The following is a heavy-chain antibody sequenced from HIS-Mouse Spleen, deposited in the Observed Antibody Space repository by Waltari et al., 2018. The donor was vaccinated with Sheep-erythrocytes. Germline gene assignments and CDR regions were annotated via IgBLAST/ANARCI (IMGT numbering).Heavy chain of an antibody. CDR3: ARLITMVRGVTWYFDL. J-gene: IGHJ2*01. CDR1: GGSISSGGYY. CDR2: IYYSWSN. D-gene: IGHD3-10*01. V-gene: IGHV4-31*03. Sequence: QVQLQESGPGLVKPSQTLSLTCTVSGGSISSGGYYWSWIRQHPGTGLEWIGYIYYSWSNYYNPALKSRVTISVDTSKNQFSLKLSSVTAADTAVYYCARLITMVRGVTWYFDLWGRGTLVTVSS.